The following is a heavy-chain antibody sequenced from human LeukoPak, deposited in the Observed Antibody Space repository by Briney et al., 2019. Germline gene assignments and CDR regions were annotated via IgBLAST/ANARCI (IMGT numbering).Heavy chain of an antibody. D-gene: IGHD2-15*01. CDR2: INAGNGNT. V-gene: IGHV1-3*01. CDR3: ARDRDVVMVAALDY. Sequence: ASVKVSCKASGYTFTSYAMHWVRQAPGQRLEWMGWINAGNGNTKYSQKFQGRVTITRDTSASTAYMELSSLRSEDTAVYYCARDRDVVMVAALDYWGQGTLVTVSS. J-gene: IGHJ4*02. CDR1: GYTFTSYA.